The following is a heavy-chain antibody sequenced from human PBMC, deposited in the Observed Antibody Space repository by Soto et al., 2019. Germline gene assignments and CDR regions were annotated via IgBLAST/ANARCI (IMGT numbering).Heavy chain of an antibody. CDR2: ITGRGDTT. V-gene: IGHV3-23*01. CDR1: GFDFSAYA. J-gene: IGHJ4*02. Sequence: EVQLLESGGGLVQPGGSLRLSCAASGFDFSAYAMSWVRQAPGKGLEWVSAITGRGDTTDYADSVKGRFTISRDNSKNTLYLHMNSLRAEDTAVYYCAKDLGAAGAFDYWGQGTLVTVSS. CDR3: AKDLGAAGAFDY. D-gene: IGHD6-13*01.